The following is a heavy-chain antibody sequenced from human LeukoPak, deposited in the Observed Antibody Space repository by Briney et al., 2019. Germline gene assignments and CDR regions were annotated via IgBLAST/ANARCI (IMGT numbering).Heavy chain of an antibody. V-gene: IGHV3-66*01. CDR1: GFTVSSNY. CDR3: ARTRTAIYDYVWGSSFDY. D-gene: IGHD3-16*01. J-gene: IGHJ4*02. Sequence: GGSLRLSCAASGFTVSSNYMSWVRQAPGKGLEWVSVIYNGGSTYYADSVKGRFTISRDNSKNTLYLQMNSLRAEDTAVYYCARTRTAIYDYVWGSSFDYWGQGTLVTVSS. CDR2: IYNGGST.